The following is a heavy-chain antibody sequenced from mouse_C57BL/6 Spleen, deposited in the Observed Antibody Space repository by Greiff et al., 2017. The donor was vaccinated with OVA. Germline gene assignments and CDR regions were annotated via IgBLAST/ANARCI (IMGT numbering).Heavy chain of an antibody. CDR2: INPNYGTT. D-gene: IGHD2-4*01. V-gene: IGHV1-39*01. CDR3: ARGPYYDYDDAYYAMDY. CDR1: GYSFTDYN. Sequence: VQLKESGPELVKPGASVKISCKASGYSFTDYNMNWVKQSNGKSLEWIGVINPNYGTTSYNQKFKGKATLTVDQSSSTAYMQLNSLTSEDSAVYYCARGPYYDYDDAYYAMDYWGQGTSVTVSS. J-gene: IGHJ4*01.